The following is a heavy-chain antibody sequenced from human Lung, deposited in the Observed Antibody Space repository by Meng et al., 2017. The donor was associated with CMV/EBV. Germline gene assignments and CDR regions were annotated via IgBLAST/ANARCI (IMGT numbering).Heavy chain of an antibody. J-gene: IGHJ5*02. Sequence: FTVSGSAMHWVRQASGKGLEWVGRIRSKANSYATAYAASVKGRFTISRDDSKNTAYLQMNSLKTEDTAVYYCTRPGWERSTGVWFDPWGQGTLVTVSS. D-gene: IGHD1-26*01. CDR3: TRPGWERSTGVWFDP. CDR1: FTVSGSA. V-gene: IGHV3-73*01. CDR2: IRSKANSYAT.